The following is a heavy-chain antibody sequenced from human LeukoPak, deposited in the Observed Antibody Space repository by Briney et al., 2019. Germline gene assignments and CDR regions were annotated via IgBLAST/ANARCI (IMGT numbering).Heavy chain of an antibody. CDR2: IYNTGGT. CDR3: ARISGSYSL. Sequence: SETLSLTCAVYGGSFSGYYWTWIRQPPGKGLEWIGYIYNTGGTNYNPSLNSRVTVSIDTSKNQFSLRLSSVTAADTAIYFCARISGSYSLWGQGTLVTVSS. J-gene: IGHJ4*02. V-gene: IGHV4-34*11. D-gene: IGHD1-26*01. CDR1: GGSFSGYY.